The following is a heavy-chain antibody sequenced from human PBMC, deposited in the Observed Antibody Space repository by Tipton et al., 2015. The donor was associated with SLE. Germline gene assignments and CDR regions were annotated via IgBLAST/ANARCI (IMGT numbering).Heavy chain of an antibody. CDR1: GGSVTSYY. Sequence: LRLSCTVSGGSVTSYYWTWIRQAAGGGLQWIGHIYTSGTTDYNPSLQSRVTIPVDTSKNQDSLSLTSVAAADTAIYYCARESGITVPRGYFFYMDVWGKGTTVTVS. CDR2: IYTSGTT. V-gene: IGHV4-4*07. D-gene: IGHD5-12*01. J-gene: IGHJ6*03. CDR3: ARESGITVPRGYFFYMDV.